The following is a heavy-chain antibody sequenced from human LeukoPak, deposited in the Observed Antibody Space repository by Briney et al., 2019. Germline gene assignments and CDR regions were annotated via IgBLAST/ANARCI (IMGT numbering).Heavy chain of an antibody. Sequence: ASVEVSSKASGYTFTSYDINWVRQATGQGLEWMGWMNPNSGNTGSAQKFQGRLTMTRNTSISTAYMELSSLRSEDTAVYYCARRSQAGGTGIGYWGQGTLVTVSS. CDR2: MNPNSGNT. D-gene: IGHD6-19*01. CDR1: GYTFTSYD. J-gene: IGHJ4*02. V-gene: IGHV1-8*01. CDR3: ARRSQAGGTGIGY.